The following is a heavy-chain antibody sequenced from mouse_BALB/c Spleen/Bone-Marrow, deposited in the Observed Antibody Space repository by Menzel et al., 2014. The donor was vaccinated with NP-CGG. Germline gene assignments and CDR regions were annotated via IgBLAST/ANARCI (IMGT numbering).Heavy chain of an antibody. V-gene: IGHV5-17*02. Sequence: EVKVVESGGGLVQPGGSRKLSCAASGFTFRSFGMHWVRQAPEKGLEWVAYISSASSTIYYADTVKGRFTISRDNPKNTLFLQMTSLRSEDTAMYYCARSLITTATYYFDYWGQGTTLTVSS. CDR1: GFTFRSFG. J-gene: IGHJ2*01. CDR2: ISSASSTI. D-gene: IGHD1-2*01. CDR3: ARSLITTATYYFDY.